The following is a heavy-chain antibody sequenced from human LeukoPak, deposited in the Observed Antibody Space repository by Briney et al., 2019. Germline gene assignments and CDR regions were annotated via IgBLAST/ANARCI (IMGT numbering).Heavy chain of an antibody. V-gene: IGHV3-23*01. CDR2: ISGSGGST. CDR1: GFTFSSYA. J-gene: IGHJ4*02. D-gene: IGHD3-10*01. CDR3: AKDQGNYYGSGSLDH. Sequence: GGSLRLSCAASGFTFSSYAMSWVRQAPGKGLEWVSAISGSGGSTYYADSVKGRFTISRDNSKNTLYLQMNSLRAEDTAVYYCAKDQGNYYGSGSLDHWGQGTLVTVSS.